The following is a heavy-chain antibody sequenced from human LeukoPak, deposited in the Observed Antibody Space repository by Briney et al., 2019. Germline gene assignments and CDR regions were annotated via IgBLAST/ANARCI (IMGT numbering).Heavy chain of an antibody. Sequence: GASVKVSCKASGSVFTYYGFSWGRQAAGQGLEWVGWISAYNGNSDYAQKFQSRVTMTTDKSTSTVYMELRSLTSDDTAVYYCARDLVAVTGRGDTFDIWGQGTMVTVSS. CDR3: ARDLVAVTGRGDTFDI. J-gene: IGHJ3*02. V-gene: IGHV1-18*01. CDR1: GSVFTYYG. CDR2: ISAYNGNS. D-gene: IGHD6-19*01.